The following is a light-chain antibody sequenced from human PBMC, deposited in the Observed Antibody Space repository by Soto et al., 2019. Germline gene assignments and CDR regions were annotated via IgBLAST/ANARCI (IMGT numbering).Light chain of an antibody. CDR2: GAS. CDR1: QSVSSN. Sequence: EIVMTQSPATLSVSPGERATLSCRASQSVSSNLAWYQQKPGQAPRLLIYGASTRATGIPARFSGSGSGTEFTLTISSLQSEDVAVYYCQQYNNWPPSGTFGQVTKVEIK. V-gene: IGKV3-15*01. J-gene: IGKJ1*01. CDR3: QQYNNWPPSGT.